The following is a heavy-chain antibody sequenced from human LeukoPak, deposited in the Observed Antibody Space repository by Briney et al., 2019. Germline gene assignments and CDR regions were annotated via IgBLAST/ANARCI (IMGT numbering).Heavy chain of an antibody. Sequence: ASVKVSCKASGYTFTSYDINWARQATGQGLEWMGWMNPNSGNTGYAQKFQGRVTITRNTSISTAYMELSSLRSEDTAVYYCARFRGATRYYYYMDAWGKGTTVTVSS. CDR2: MNPNSGNT. J-gene: IGHJ6*03. D-gene: IGHD1-26*01. CDR1: GYTFTSYD. V-gene: IGHV1-8*03. CDR3: ARFRGATRYYYYMDA.